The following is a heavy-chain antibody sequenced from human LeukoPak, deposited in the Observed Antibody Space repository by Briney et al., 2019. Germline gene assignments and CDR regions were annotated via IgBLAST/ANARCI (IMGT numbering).Heavy chain of an antibody. CDR3: ARGIGSAFDY. J-gene: IGHJ4*02. D-gene: IGHD6-19*01. V-gene: IGHV1-18*01. CDR2: INTYNGNT. Sequence: ASVKVSCKVSGYSFTSSTSGISWIRQAPGQGLEWMGWINTYNGNTDYAQKLQDRVSMTTDTSASTVYMELRSLRSDDTALYYCARGIGSAFDYWGQGTLVTVSS. CDR1: GYSFTSSTSG.